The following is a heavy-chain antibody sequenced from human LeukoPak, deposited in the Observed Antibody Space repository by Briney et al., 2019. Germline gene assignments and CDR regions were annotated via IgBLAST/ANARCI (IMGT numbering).Heavy chain of an antibody. CDR3: AKRGVVIRVILVGFHKEAYYFDS. CDR1: GFTFSGSA. Sequence: GGSLRLSCAASGFTFSGSAMSWVRQAPGKGLEWVSTISASGGNTYYADSVKGRFTISRDNPKNTLYLQMNRLRAEDTAVYFCAKRGVVIRVILVGFHKEAYYFDSWGQGALVTVSS. V-gene: IGHV3-23*01. D-gene: IGHD3-22*01. J-gene: IGHJ4*02. CDR2: ISASGGNT.